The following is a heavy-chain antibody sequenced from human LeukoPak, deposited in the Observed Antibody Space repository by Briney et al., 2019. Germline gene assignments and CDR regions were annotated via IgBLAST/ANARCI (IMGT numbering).Heavy chain of an antibody. CDR1: GFTFSTYA. V-gene: IGHV3-23*01. D-gene: IGHD5-12*01. Sequence: TGGSLRLSCAASGFTFSTYAMTWVRQAPGKGLEWVSAISGNGDKTYYTNSVRGRFTISRDNSKNTLYLQMNSLRAEDTAVYYCAKDHGWLSAAWGQGTLVTVSS. CDR3: AKDHGWLSAA. J-gene: IGHJ4*02. CDR2: ISGNGDKT.